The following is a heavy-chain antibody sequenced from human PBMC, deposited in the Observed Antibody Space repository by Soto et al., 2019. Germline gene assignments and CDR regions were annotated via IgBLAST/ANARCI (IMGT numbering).Heavy chain of an antibody. Sequence: ASVKVSCKASGYTFTGYYMHWVRQAPGQGLEWMGWINPNSGGTNYAQKFQGWVTMTRDTSISTAYMGLSRLRSDDTAVYYCARDSGLGPDYWYFDLWGRGTLVTVS. V-gene: IGHV1-2*04. J-gene: IGHJ2*01. CDR1: GYTFTGYY. CDR2: INPNSGGT. CDR3: ARDSGLGPDYWYFDL.